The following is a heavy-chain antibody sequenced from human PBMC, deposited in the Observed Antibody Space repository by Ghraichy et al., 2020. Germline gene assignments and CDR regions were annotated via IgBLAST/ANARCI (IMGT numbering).Heavy chain of an antibody. V-gene: IGHV4-31*03. CDR2: IYYSGST. CDR1: GGSISSGGYY. D-gene: IGHD3-16*02. J-gene: IGHJ4*02. CDR3: ARGPYVWGSYRYTSVLDY. Sequence: SETLSLTCTVSGGSISSGGYYWSWIRQHPGKGLEWIGYIYYSGSTYYNPSLKSRVTISVDTSKNQFSLKLSSVTAADTAVYYCARGPYVWGSYRYTSVLDYWGQGTLVTVSS.